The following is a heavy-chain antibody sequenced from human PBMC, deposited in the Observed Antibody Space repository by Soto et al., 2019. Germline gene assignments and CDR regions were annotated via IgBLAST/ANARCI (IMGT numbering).Heavy chain of an antibody. J-gene: IGHJ6*02. CDR2: IHGDGSST. D-gene: IGHD5-18*01. V-gene: IGHV3-74*01. CDR1: GFTFSSYW. CDR3: ARGIQYRYGMDV. Sequence: EVQLVESGGGLDQPGGSLRLSCAAAGFTFSSYWMHWVRQAPGKGLVWVSRIHGDGSSTFYADSVKGRFTISRDNAENTLYLQMNSLRAEDTAVYYCARGIQYRYGMDVWGQGTTVTVSS.